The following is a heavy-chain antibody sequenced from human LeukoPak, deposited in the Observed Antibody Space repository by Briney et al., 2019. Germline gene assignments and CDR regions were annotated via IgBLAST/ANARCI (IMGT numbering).Heavy chain of an antibody. D-gene: IGHD3-22*01. CDR2: IPSDGSSE. CDR3: ASLWGYYDSSGYAPFDY. V-gene: IGHV3-30*03. J-gene: IGHJ4*02. Sequence: GGSLRLSCAASGFTFSIYGMHWVRQAPDKGLEWVAAIPSDGSSEYYANSVKGRFTISRDNSKNTLYLQMNSLRAEDTAVYYCASLWGYYDSSGYAPFDYWGQGTLVTVSS. CDR1: GFTFSIYG.